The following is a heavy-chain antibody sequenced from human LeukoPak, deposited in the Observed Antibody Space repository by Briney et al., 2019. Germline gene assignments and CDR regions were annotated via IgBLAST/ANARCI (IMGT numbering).Heavy chain of an antibody. J-gene: IGHJ4*02. D-gene: IGHD3-10*01. CDR2: ISFSGSA. CDR1: GGSISNYW. CDR3: ARSYGSGNYFDY. Sequence: PSETLSLTCTVSGGSISNYWWSWIRQPPGKGLEWIGYISFSGSANYNPSLKSRVTISVDTSKNQFSLKLSSVTAADTAVYFCARSYGSGNYFDYWGQGTLVTVSS. V-gene: IGHV4-59*01.